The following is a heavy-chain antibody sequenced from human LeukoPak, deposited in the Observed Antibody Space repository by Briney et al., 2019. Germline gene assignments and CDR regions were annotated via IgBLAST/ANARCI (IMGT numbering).Heavy chain of an antibody. CDR1: GYTFTSYY. J-gene: IGHJ4*02. CDR2: INPSSGST. D-gene: IGHD4-11*01. Sequence: ASVKVSCKASGYTFTSYYMHWVRQAPGQGLEWMGIINPSSGSTSYAQKFQGRGTMTRDTSTRTVYMELSTLRDVDTALYYGAKDLHSNYGPADHWGQGNLVTVSS. V-gene: IGHV1-46*01. CDR3: AKDLHSNYGPADH.